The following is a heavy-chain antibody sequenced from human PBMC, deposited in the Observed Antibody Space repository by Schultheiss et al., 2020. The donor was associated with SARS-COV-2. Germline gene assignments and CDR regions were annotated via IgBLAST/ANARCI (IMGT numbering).Heavy chain of an antibody. CDR2: ISGSGGST. CDR1: GFTFSDYY. Sequence: GGSLRLSCAASGFTFSDYYMSWIRQAPGKGLEWVSAISGSGGSTYYADSVKGRFTISRDNAKNSLSLQMNSLRAEDTAVYYCARDYYDSSGPYNWFDPWGQGTTVTVSS. V-gene: IGHV3-11*04. CDR3: ARDYYDSSGPYNWFDP. J-gene: IGHJ5*01. D-gene: IGHD3-22*01.